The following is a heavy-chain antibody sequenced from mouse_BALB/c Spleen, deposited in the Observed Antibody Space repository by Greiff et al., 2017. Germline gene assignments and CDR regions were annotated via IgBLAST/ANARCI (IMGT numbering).Heavy chain of an antibody. J-gene: IGHJ3*01. D-gene: IGHD2-4*01. V-gene: IGHV5-9-4*01. CDR3: ARGGYDYDVPWFAY. Sequence: DVQLVESGGGLVKPGGSLKLSCAASGFTFSSYAMSWVRQSPEKRLEWVAEISSGGSYTYYPDTVTGRFTISRDNAKNTLYLEMSSLRSEDTAMYYCARGGYDYDVPWFAYWGQGTLVTVSA. CDR1: GFTFSSYA. CDR2: ISSGGSYT.